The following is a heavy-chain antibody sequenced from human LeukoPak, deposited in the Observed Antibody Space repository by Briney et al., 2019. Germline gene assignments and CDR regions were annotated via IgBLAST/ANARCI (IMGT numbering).Heavy chain of an antibody. Sequence: GGSLRLSCAASGFTFSNYWMHWVRQAPGKGLVWVSRINSDGSTTSCADSVKGRFTISRDNAKNTLYLQMNSLRAEDAAVYYCARDASMITRWYFDYWGQGTLVTASS. D-gene: IGHD3-16*01. V-gene: IGHV3-74*01. J-gene: IGHJ4*02. CDR2: INSDGSTT. CDR3: ARDASMITRWYFDY. CDR1: GFTFSNYW.